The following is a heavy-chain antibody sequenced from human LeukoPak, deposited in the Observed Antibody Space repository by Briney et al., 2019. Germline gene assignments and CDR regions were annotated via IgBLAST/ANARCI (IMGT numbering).Heavy chain of an antibody. CDR2: IWYDGSKK. J-gene: IGHJ4*02. Sequence: PGGSLRLSCAASGFTFSSSGMNWVRQAPGKGLEWVALIWYDGSKKYYADSVKGRFTISRDNSKNTLYLQMNSLRAEDTAMYYCARDLRRQWLGGENYWGQGTLVTVSS. D-gene: IGHD6-19*01. V-gene: IGHV3-33*01. CDR1: GFTFSSSG. CDR3: ARDLRRQWLGGENY.